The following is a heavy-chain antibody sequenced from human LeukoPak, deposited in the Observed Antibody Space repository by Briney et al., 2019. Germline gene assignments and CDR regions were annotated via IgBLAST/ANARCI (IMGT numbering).Heavy chain of an antibody. V-gene: IGHV4-34*01. CDR1: GGSFSGYY. J-gene: IGHJ4*02. D-gene: IGHD2-2*01. CDR2: INHSGST. CDR3: AREVRVPGY. Sequence: PSETLSLTCAVYGGSFSGYYWSWIRQPPGKGLEWIGEINHSGSTNYNPSLKSRVTISVDTSKNQFSLKLSSVTAADTAVYYCAREVRVPGYWGQGTLVTVSS.